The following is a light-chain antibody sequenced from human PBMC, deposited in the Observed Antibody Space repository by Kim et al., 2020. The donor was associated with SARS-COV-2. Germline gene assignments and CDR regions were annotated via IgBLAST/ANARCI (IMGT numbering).Light chain of an antibody. CDR1: KLGDKY. Sequence: VSVSQEQTASITCSGDKLGDKYACWYQQKPGQSPVLVIYQDSKRPSGIPERFSGSNSGNTATLTISGTQAMDEADYYCQAWDSSVVFGGGTQLTVL. CDR2: QDS. CDR3: QAWDSSVV. J-gene: IGLJ2*01. V-gene: IGLV3-1*01.